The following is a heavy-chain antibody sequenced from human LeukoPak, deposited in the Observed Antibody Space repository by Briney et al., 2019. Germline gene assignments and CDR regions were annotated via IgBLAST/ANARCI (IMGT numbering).Heavy chain of an antibody. Sequence: GGSLRLSCAASGFTFSRYVMPWVGQAPGQGLECVSAISSNGGSTYYATSAKGRFTISRDNSKKTLYLQMGSLRAEDMAVYYCSRALDSSGWYYEHACDIWGQRTSVTVSS. CDR2: ISSNGGST. V-gene: IGHV3-64*01. J-gene: IGHJ3*02. CDR3: SRALDSSGWYYEHACDI. D-gene: IGHD6-19*01. CDR1: GFTFSRYV.